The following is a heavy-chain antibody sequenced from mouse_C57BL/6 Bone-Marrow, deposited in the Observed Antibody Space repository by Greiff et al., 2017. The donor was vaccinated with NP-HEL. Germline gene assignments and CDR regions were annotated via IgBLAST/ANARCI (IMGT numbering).Heavy chain of an antibody. CDR2: IYPRSGNT. V-gene: IGHV1-81*01. D-gene: IGHD2-5*01. Sequence: VQLVESGAELARPGASVKLSCKASGYTFTSYGISWVKQRTGQGLEWIGEIYPRSGNTYYNEKFKGKATLTADKSSSTAYMELRSLTSEDSAVYFCARGGVHYSNFFWGQGTSVTVSS. CDR3: ARGGVHYSNFF. CDR1: GYTFTSYG. J-gene: IGHJ4*01.